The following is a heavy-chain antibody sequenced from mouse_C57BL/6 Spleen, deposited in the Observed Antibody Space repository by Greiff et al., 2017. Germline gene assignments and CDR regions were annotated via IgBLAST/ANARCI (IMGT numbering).Heavy chain of an antibody. D-gene: IGHD1-3*01. Sequence: QVQLQQSGAELASPGASVTLSCKASGYTFTDHIMNWVKKRPGQGLEWIGRIYPVSGETNYTQKFMVKATFSVDRFFSTVYMVLNSLTSEDPAVDYCGRMGIYTGAMDYGGQGTSVTVSS. CDR1: GYTFTDHI. J-gene: IGHJ4*01. CDR3: GRMGIYTGAMDY. CDR2: IYPVSGET. V-gene: IGHV1-11*01.